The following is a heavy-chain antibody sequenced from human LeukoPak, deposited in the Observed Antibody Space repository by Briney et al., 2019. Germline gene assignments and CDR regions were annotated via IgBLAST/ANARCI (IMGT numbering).Heavy chain of an antibody. CDR2: IYSGGST. CDR1: GFIVRSNH. Sequence: HTGGSLRLSCAASGFIVRSNHMSWVRQAPGKGLEWVSLIYSGGSTYYADPVKGRFTISSDNSKNTLYLQMNSLRAEDTALYYCAKTKGDFWSGSDYWGQGTLVTVSS. CDR3: AKTKGDFWSGSDY. D-gene: IGHD3-3*01. J-gene: IGHJ4*02. V-gene: IGHV3-53*01.